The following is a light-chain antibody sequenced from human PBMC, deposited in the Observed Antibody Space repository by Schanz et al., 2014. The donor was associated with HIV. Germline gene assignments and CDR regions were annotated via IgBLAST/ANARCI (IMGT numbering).Light chain of an antibody. Sequence: EIVLTQSPGTLSLSPGERATLSCRASQSVSSSYLAWYQQKPGQAPRLLIYDAFTRATGVPVRFSGSGSGTDFTLTISRLEPEDFAVYYCQQSGDSGGTFGGGTKVDMK. CDR3: QQSGDSGGT. CDR2: DAF. J-gene: IGKJ4*01. CDR1: QSVSSSY. V-gene: IGKV3-20*01.